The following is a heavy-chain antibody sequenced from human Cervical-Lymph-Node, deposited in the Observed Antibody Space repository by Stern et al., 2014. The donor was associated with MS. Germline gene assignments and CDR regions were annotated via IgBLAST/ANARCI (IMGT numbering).Heavy chain of an antibody. CDR2: ISSKAYCGTP. CDR1: GFAFGDYG. J-gene: IGHJ4*02. CDR3: TRVVYTMTGYYFDY. D-gene: IGHD5/OR15-5a*01. V-gene: IGHV3-49*05. Sequence: EVHLVESGGGLVKPGRSLRLSCTTSGFAFGDYGMSWFRQSPGKGLEWVGFISSKAYCGTPEYAAPVVARFPVSRDDAKSIAYLQMNSLRTEDTAVYYCTRVVYTMTGYYFDYWGPGTLVTVSS.